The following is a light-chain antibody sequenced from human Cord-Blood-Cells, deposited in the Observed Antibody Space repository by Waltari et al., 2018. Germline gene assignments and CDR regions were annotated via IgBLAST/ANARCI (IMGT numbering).Light chain of an antibody. CDR2: DVS. V-gene: IGLV2-11*01. J-gene: IGLJ3*02. CDR1: DVGGYNY. CDR3: CSYAGSYTWV. Sequence: DVGGYNYVSWYQQHPGKAPKLMIYDVSKRPSGIPDRFSGSKSGNTASLTISGLQAEDEADYYCCSYAGSYTWVFGGGTKLTVL.